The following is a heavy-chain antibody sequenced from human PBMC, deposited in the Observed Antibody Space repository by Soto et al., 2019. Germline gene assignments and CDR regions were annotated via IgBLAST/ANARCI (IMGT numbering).Heavy chain of an antibody. CDR1: GGSISSYY. V-gene: IGHV4-59*01. Sequence: QVQLQESGPGLVKPSETLSLTCTVSGGSISSYYWSWIRQPPGKGLEWIGYIYYSGSTNYNPSLKRRVTISVDTSKNQFSLKLSSVTAADTAVYYCAREDYGDYRYYFDYWGQGTLVTVSS. D-gene: IGHD4-17*01. CDR3: AREDYGDYRYYFDY. J-gene: IGHJ4*02. CDR2: IYYSGST.